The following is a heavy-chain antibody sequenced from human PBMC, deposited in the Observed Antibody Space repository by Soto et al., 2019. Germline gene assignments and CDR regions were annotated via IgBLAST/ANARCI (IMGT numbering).Heavy chain of an antibody. D-gene: IGHD1-1*01. CDR2: IIPIFGTA. CDR1: GGTFSSYA. CDR3: AREKMLSGTGDYYHYYGMDV. V-gene: IGHV1-69*12. J-gene: IGHJ6*02. Sequence: QVQLVQSGAEVKKPGSSVKVSCKASGGTFSSYAISWVRQAPGQGLEWMGGIIPIFGTANYAQKFQGRVTITADESTRTDYMELSSLRSEDTAVYYCAREKMLSGTGDYYHYYGMDVWGQGTTVTVSS.